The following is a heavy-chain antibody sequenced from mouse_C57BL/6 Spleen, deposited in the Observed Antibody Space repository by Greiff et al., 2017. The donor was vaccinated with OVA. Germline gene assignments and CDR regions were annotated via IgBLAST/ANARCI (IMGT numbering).Heavy chain of an antibody. J-gene: IGHJ2*01. CDR2: INPNNGGT. Sequence: VQLKQSGPELVKPGASVKISCKASGYTFTDYYMNWEKQSHGKSLEWIGDINPNNGGTSYNQKFKGKATLTVDKSSSTAYMELRSLTSEDSAVYYCASRGGGYDSYYFDYWGQGTTLTVSS. CDR1: GYTFTDYY. CDR3: ASRGGGYDSYYFDY. V-gene: IGHV1-26*01. D-gene: IGHD2-2*01.